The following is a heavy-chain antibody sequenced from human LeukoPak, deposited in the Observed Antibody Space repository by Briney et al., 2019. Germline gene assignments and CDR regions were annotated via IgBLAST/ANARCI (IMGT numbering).Heavy chain of an antibody. CDR2: INYSGST. V-gene: IGHV4-59*01. CDR3: ARMEYYFDY. Sequence: SETLSLTCTVSGVSFSTYYWSWIRQSPGKGLEWIGYINYSGSTDYNPSLKSRVAISIDTSKSQFSLKLNSVTAADTAVYYCARMEYYFDYWGQGTLVTVSS. D-gene: IGHD3-3*01. J-gene: IGHJ4*02. CDR1: GVSFSTYY.